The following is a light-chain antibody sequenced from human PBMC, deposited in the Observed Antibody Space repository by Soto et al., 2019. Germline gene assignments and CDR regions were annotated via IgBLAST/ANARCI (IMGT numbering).Light chain of an antibody. Sequence: QSVLTQPPSASGSPGQSVTISCIGTSSDVGRYNYVSWYQHHPGKAPKLIIYEVTKRPSGVPDRFSGSKSGNTASLTVSGLQADDEADYCNSYVGSNNYVFGTGTKVTVL. CDR3: NSYVGSNNYV. CDR2: EVT. J-gene: IGLJ1*01. CDR1: SSDVGRYNY. V-gene: IGLV2-8*01.